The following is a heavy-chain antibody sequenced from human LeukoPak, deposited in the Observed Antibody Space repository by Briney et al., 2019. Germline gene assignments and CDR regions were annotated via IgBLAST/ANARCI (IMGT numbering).Heavy chain of an antibody. J-gene: IGHJ5*02. CDR2: IIPILGIA. CDR3: ARDSSGWYERYEFDP. Sequence: GASVKVSCKASGGTFSSYAISWARQAPGQGLEWMGRIIPILGIANYAQKFQGRVTITADKSTSTAYMELSSLRSEDTAVYYCARDSSGWYERYEFDPWGQGTLVTVSS. D-gene: IGHD6-19*01. CDR1: GGTFSSYA. V-gene: IGHV1-69*04.